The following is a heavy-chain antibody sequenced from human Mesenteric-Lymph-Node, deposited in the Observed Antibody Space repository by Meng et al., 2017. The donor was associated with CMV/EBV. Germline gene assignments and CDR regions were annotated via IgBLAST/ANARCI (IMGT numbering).Heavy chain of an antibody. CDR3: AGEYYYDSSGYYDY. CDR1: GDSISSSSYY. J-gene: IGHJ4*02. CDR2: IYYSGST. V-gene: IGHV4-30-4*08. D-gene: IGHD3-22*01. Sequence: SCTVSGDSISSSSYYWGWIRQPPGKGLEWIGYIYYSGSTYYNPSLKSRVTISVDTSKNQFSLKLSSVTAADTAVYYCAGEYYYDSSGYYDYWGQGTLVTVSS.